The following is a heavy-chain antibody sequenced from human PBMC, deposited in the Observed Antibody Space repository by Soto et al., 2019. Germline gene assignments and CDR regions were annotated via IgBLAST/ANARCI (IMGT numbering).Heavy chain of an antibody. D-gene: IGHD1-26*01. CDR1: GYTFTSYG. CDR2: ISGYNGNT. J-gene: IGHJ4*02. CDR3: ARDPGGQTVDY. V-gene: IGHV1-18*01. Sequence: QVQLVQSGAEVKKPGASVKVSCKASGYTFTSYGISWVRQAPGQGLEWMGWISGYNGNTKYAQKLQGRVTMTADTSTSTACMELRSLRSDDTAVYYCARDPGGQTVDYWGQGTLVTVSS.